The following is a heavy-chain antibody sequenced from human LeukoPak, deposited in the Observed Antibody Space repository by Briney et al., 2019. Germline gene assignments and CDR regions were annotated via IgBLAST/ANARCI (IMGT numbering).Heavy chain of an antibody. Sequence: SETLSLTCIVSGGSISSYYWSWIRQPPGKGLEWIGYIHYSGSTNYNPSLKSRVTISVDTSKNQFSLKLRSVTAADTAVYYCARGVQIAASYNWFDPWGQGTLVTVSS. CDR1: GGSISSYY. J-gene: IGHJ5*02. D-gene: IGHD6-13*01. CDR2: IHYSGST. V-gene: IGHV4-59*12. CDR3: ARGVQIAASYNWFDP.